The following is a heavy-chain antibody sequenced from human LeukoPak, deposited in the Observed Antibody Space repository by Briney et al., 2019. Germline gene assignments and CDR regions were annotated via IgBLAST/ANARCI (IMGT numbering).Heavy chain of an antibody. CDR2: ISGYNGNT. CDR3: ARGGTRGSGSHTGYYYYYMDV. Sequence: GASVKVSCKASGYTFTTYNINWVRQAPGQGLEWMGWISGYNGNTNYAQKLQGRVTMTTDTSTSTAYMELSSLRSEDTAVYYCARGGTRGSGSHTGYYYYYMDVWGKGTTVTVSS. J-gene: IGHJ6*03. D-gene: IGHD3-10*01. CDR1: GYTFTTYN. V-gene: IGHV1-18*01.